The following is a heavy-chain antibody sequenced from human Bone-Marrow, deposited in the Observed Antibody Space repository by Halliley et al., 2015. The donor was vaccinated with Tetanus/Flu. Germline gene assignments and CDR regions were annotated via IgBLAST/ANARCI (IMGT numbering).Heavy chain of an antibody. CDR2: IRPLLDTP. D-gene: IGHD6-19*01. V-gene: IGHV1-69*01. CDR3: VQAEQWGDPLDI. Sequence: QMQLVQSGAEVKKPGSSVKVSCKTSGDTFNTHSMSWVRQAPGQGLEYMGGIRPLLDTPSYARKFQGRVTITADASTNTVSLDLSSLRSDDTAVYYCVQAEQWGDPLDIWGQGTLVTVSS. J-gene: IGHJ3*02. CDR1: GDTFNTHS.